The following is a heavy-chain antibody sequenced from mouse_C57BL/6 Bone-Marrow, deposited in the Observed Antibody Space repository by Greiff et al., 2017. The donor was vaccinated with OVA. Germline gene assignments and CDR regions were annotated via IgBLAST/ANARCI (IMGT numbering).Heavy chain of an antibody. CDR2: IYPRSGNN. CDR3: ARRGGNYPLAY. V-gene: IGHV1-81*01. J-gene: IGHJ3*01. Sequence: QVQLQQSGAELARPGASVKLSCKASGYTFTSYGISWVKQRTGQGLEWIGEIYPRSGNNYYNEKFKGKATLTADKSSSTAYMELRSLTSEDSAVYFCARRGGNYPLAYWGQGTLVTVSA. CDR1: GYTFTSYG. D-gene: IGHD2-1*01.